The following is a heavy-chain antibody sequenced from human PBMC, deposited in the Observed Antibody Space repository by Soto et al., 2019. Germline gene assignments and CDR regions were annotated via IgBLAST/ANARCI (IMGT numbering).Heavy chain of an antibody. D-gene: IGHD2-2*01. CDR2: IIPISGKA. J-gene: IGHJ6*02. CDR1: GGTFSSYA. CDR3: ARSQGSSTSLEIYYYYYYGMDV. V-gene: IGHV1-69*01. Sequence: QVQLVQSGAEVKKPGSSVKVSCKASGGTFSSYAISWVRQAPGQGLEWMGGIIPISGKANYAQKSKARVTITTDESTNTAYMELSSLRSEDTAVYYCARSQGSSTSLEIYYYYYYGMDVWGQGTTVTVSS.